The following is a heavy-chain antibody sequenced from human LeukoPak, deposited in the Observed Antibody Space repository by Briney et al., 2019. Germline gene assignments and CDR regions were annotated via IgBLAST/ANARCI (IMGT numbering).Heavy chain of an antibody. V-gene: IGHV3-23*01. CDR2: ISGGGSST. CDR3: AKMDFGSGSYYILNSPDY. J-gene: IGHJ4*02. CDR1: GFTLSSYS. D-gene: IGHD3-10*01. Sequence: PGGSLRLSCAASGFTLSSYSMNWVRQAPGEGLEWVSGISGGGSSTYYADSVKGRFTISRDNSKNTLYLQVNSLRADDTAVYYCAKMDFGSGSYYILNSPDYWGQGTLVTVSS.